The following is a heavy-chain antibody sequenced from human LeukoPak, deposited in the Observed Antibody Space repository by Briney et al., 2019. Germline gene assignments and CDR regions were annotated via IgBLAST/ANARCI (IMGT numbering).Heavy chain of an antibody. CDR2: ISYDGSNK. CDR1: GFTFSSYG. CDR3: AKRSVYYGMDV. J-gene: IGHJ6*04. V-gene: IGHV3-30*18. Sequence: PGRSLRLSCAASGFTFSSYGMHWVRQAPGKGLEWVAVISYDGSNKYYADSVKGRFTISRDNSKNTLYLQMNSLGAEDTAVYYCAKRSVYYGMDVWGKGTTVTVSS.